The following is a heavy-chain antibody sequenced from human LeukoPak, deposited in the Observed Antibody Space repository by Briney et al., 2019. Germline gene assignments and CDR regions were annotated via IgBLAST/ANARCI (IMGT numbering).Heavy chain of an antibody. CDR3: ATAPASPSDSTTWTRDCFDY. J-gene: IGHJ4*02. D-gene: IGHD6-13*01. CDR1: GGTFSSYA. Sequence: SVKVSCKASGGTFSSYAISWVRQAPGQGLEWMGRIIPILGIANYAQKFQGRVTITADKSTSTAYMELSSLRSEDTAVYYCATAPASPSDSTTWTRDCFDYCGQGTLVTVSS. V-gene: IGHV1-69*10. CDR2: IIPILGIA.